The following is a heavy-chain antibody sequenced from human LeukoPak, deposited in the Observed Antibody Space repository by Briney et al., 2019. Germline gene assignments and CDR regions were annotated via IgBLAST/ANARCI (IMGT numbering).Heavy chain of an antibody. CDR2: IYHSGST. D-gene: IGHD1-26*01. Sequence: SETLSLTCAVSGYSISSGYFWGWIRLPPGKGLEWIGSIYHSGSTYYNPSLKSRVTISVDTSKNQFSLKLSSVTAADTAVYYCARASGSYYSGDDYWGQGTLVTVSP. J-gene: IGHJ4*02. V-gene: IGHV4-38-2*01. CDR1: GYSISSGYF. CDR3: ARASGSYYSGDDY.